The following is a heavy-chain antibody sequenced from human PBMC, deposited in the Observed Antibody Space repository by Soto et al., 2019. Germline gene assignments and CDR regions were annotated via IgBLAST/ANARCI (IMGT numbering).Heavy chain of an antibody. CDR3: ARRGSSGFDY. V-gene: IGHV4-39*01. CDR2: IYYSGST. D-gene: IGHD6-19*01. J-gene: IGHJ4*02. CDR1: GGSISSSSYY. Sequence: SETLSLTCTVSGGSISSSSYYWGWIRQPPGKGLEWIGSIYYSGSTYYNPSLKSRVTISVDTSKNQFSLKRSSVTAADTAVYYCARRGSSGFDYWGQGTLVTVSS.